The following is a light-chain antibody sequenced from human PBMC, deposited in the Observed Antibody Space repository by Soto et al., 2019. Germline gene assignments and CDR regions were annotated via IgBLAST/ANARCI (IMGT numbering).Light chain of an antibody. CDR2: GAS. Sequence: EIVFTQSPGTLSFSPWGRGNLFCQANQNVSSNLLVWYQQHPGQAPRLLIYGASSRATGIPHRFSGSGSGTDFILTISSLETEDFSIYYCQQRQYWPPITVGQGTRVEIK. V-gene: IGKV3D-20*02. J-gene: IGKJ5*01. CDR1: QNVSSNL. CDR3: QQRQYWPPIT.